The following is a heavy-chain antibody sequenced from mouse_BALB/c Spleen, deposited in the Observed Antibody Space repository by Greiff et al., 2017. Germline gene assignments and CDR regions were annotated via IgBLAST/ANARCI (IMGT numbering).Heavy chain of an antibody. CDR2: IWTGGGT. J-gene: IGHJ4*01. CDR3: VRDYDYDEDY. D-gene: IGHD2-4*01. CDR1: GFSLTSYD. V-gene: IGHV2-9-2*01. Sequence: VKLVESGPGLVAPSQSLSITCTVSGFSLTSYDISWIRQPPGKGLEWLGVIWTGGGTNYNSAFMSRLSISKDNSKSQVFLKMNSLQTDDTAIYYCVRDYDYDEDYWGQGTSVTVSA.